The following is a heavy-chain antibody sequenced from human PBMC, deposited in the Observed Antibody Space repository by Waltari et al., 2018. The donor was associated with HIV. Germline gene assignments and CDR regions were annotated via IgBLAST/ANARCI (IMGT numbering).Heavy chain of an antibody. Sequence: ANYAQKFQGRVTITADKSTSTAYMELSSLRSEDTAVYYCASRGYCSGGSCYRGAFDIWGQGTMVTVSS. D-gene: IGHD2-15*01. J-gene: IGHJ3*02. CDR2: A. CDR3: ASRGYCSGGSCYRGAFDI. V-gene: IGHV1-69*06.